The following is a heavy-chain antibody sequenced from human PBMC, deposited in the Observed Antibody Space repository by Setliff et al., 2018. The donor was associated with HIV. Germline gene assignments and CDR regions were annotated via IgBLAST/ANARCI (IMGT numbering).Heavy chain of an antibody. CDR1: GYSISSGYY. V-gene: IGHV4-38-2*02. Sequence: SETLSLTCTVSGYSISSGYYWGWIRQTPGKGLEWIGSIYLSGSTYYNPSLKSRVTISLDTSKNQFSLKLSAVTAADTAVYYCARTSIRSGWGRNNWFDPWGQGTLVTVSS. CDR2: IYLSGST. D-gene: IGHD6-19*01. J-gene: IGHJ5*02. CDR3: ARTSIRSGWGRNNWFDP.